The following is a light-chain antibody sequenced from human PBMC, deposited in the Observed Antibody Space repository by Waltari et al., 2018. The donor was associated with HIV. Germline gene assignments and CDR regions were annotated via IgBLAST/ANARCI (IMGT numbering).Light chain of an antibody. CDR2: APS. V-gene: IGKV3-15*01. Sequence: EVVLTQSPATLAVSQGETASVPCRATESVGPNLAWYQQKPGQAPRLLMYAPSTRATGIPARFSGSGSGRQFTLTISSLQSEDVATYYCQQYYHWPRTFGQGTKVGVK. J-gene: IGKJ1*01. CDR1: ESVGPN. CDR3: QQYYHWPRT.